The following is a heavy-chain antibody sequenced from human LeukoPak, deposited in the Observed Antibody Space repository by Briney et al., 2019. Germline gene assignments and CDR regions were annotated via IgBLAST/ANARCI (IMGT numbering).Heavy chain of an antibody. CDR3: ARRGGTNSRYDILTGYYRYYFDY. CDR1: GFTLSSYS. Sequence: PGGSLRLSCAASGFTLSSYSMNWVRQAQGKGLEWVSSISSSSSYIYYADSVKGRFTISRDNAKNSLYLHMNSLRAEDTAVYYCARRGGTNSRYDILTGYYRYYFDYWGQGTLVTVSS. D-gene: IGHD3-9*01. V-gene: IGHV3-21*01. J-gene: IGHJ4*02. CDR2: ISSSSSYI.